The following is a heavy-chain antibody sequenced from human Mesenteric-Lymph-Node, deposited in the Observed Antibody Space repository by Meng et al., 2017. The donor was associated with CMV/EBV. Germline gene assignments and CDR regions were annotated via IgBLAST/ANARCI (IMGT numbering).Heavy chain of an antibody. J-gene: IGHJ4*02. CDR3: ARGSSYDILTGYFDY. Sequence: QVQLPQLGAGLLKPSETLAVTCAVYGGSFSGYYWNWIRQSPEKGLEWIGEINHSGSTTYNPSFTSRIIISVDTSTNQISLNMSSVTAADTAVYYCARGSSYDILTGYFDYWGQGALVTVSS. CDR1: GGSFSGYY. D-gene: IGHD3-9*01. CDR2: INHSGST. V-gene: IGHV4-34*01.